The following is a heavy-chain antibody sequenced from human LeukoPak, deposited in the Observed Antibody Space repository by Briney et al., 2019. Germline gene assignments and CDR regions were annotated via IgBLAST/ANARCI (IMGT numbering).Heavy chain of an antibody. V-gene: IGHV3-43D*03. CDR3: AKGGYVGYYYYYYMDV. Sequence: PGGSLRLSCAASGFTFDDYAMHWVRQAPGKGLEWVSLISWDGGSTYYADSVKGRFTISRDNSKNSLYLQMNSLRAEDTALYYCAKGGYVGYYYYYYMDVWGKGTTVTVSS. CDR2: ISWDGGST. CDR1: GFTFDDYA. D-gene: IGHD3-16*01. J-gene: IGHJ6*03.